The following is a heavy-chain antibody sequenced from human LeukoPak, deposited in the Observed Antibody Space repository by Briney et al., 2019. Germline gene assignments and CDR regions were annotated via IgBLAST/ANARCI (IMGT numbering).Heavy chain of an antibody. J-gene: IGHJ4*02. CDR1: GFTVSDNY. D-gene: IGHD5-18*01. V-gene: IGHV3-66*01. Sequence: GGSLRLSCAASGFTVSDNYMGWVRQAPGRGLEWVSLIYSGGGTSYAGSVKGRFTISSDNSNNTLYLQMTTRRAEDTALYYCAEGGGYSYGYYYWGQGTLVTVSS. CDR2: IYSGGGT. CDR3: AEGGGYSYGYYY.